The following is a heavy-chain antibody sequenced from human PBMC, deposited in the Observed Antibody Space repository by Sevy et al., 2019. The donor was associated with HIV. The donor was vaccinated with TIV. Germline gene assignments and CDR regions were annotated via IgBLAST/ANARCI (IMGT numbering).Heavy chain of an antibody. CDR3: ARRAGNWDYFDY. D-gene: IGHD7-27*01. CDR2: ISGISTYT. J-gene: IGHJ4*02. V-gene: IGHV3-11*06. Sequence: GGSLRLSCAASGFSFSDYYVSWIRQAPGKGLEWVSYISGISTYTNHADSVKGRFTISRDNAKNSMYLQLNSLRAEDTAVYYCARRAGNWDYFDYWGQGTLVTVSS. CDR1: GFSFSDYY.